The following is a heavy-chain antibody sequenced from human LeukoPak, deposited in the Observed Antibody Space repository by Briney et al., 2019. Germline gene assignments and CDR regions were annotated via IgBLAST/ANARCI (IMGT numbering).Heavy chain of an antibody. Sequence: PGGSLRLSCAASGFTFSSYAMSWVRQAPGKGLEWVSAISGSGGSTYYADSVKDRFTISRDNSKNTLYLQMNSLRAEDTAVYYCAKGAVSLRFLEWLPTDYYYGMDVWGQGTTVTVSS. D-gene: IGHD3-3*01. CDR3: AKGAVSLRFLEWLPTDYYYGMDV. J-gene: IGHJ6*02. V-gene: IGHV3-23*01. CDR1: GFTFSSYA. CDR2: ISGSGGST.